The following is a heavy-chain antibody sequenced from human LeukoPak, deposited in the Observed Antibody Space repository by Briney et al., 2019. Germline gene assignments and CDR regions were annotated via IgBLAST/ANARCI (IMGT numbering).Heavy chain of an antibody. CDR3: ARARSSSGNWFDP. V-gene: IGHV3-33*01. CDR1: GFTFSSYG. Sequence: GGSLRLSCAASGFTFSSYGMHWVRQAPGKGLEWVAVIWYDGSNKYYADSVKGRFTISRDNSKNTLYPQMNSLRAEDTAVYYCARARSSSGNWFDPWGQGTLVTVSS. CDR2: IWYDGSNK. J-gene: IGHJ5*02. D-gene: IGHD6-6*01.